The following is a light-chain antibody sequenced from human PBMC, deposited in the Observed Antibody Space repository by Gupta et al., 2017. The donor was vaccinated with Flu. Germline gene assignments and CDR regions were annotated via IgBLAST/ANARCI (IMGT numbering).Light chain of an antibody. V-gene: IGKV3-20*01. CDR3: LQYGSSPRT. CDR1: QSVSSSY. Sequence: DIVLPQSPGTLSLSPGERATLSCRASQSVSSSYLAWYQQKPGQAPRLLIYGASSRATGIPDRFGGSGSGTDFTLTISRLEPEDFAVYYCLQYGSSPRTFGQGTKVEIK. CDR2: GAS. J-gene: IGKJ1*01.